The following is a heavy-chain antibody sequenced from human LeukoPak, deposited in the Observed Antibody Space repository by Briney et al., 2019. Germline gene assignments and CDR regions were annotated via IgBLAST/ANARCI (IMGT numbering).Heavy chain of an antibody. CDR1: GGSISSYY. V-gene: IGHV4-59*08. J-gene: IGHJ3*02. Sequence: SETLSLTCTVSGGSISSYYWSWIRQPPGKGLEWIGYIYYSGSTNYNPSLKSRVTISVDTSKNQFSLKLSSVTAADTAVYYCARELDSSSSGGRAFDIWGQGTMVTVSS. CDR3: ARELDSSSSGGRAFDI. CDR2: IYYSGST. D-gene: IGHD2-15*01.